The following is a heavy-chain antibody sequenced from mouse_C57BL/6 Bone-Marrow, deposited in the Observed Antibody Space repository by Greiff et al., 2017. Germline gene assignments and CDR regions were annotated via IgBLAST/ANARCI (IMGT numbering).Heavy chain of an antibody. CDR2: TAPSDSYT. V-gene: IGHV1-50*01. CDR1: GYTFTSYW. CDR3: ARSGYYGRGTLYAMDY. Sequence: QVQLQQPGAELVKPGASVKLSCKASGYTFTSYWMQWVKQRPGQGLEWIGETAPSDSYTNYNQKFKGKATLTVDTSSSTAYMQLSSLTSEDSAVYYCARSGYYGRGTLYAMDYWGQGTSATVSS. D-gene: IGHD1-1*01. J-gene: IGHJ4*01.